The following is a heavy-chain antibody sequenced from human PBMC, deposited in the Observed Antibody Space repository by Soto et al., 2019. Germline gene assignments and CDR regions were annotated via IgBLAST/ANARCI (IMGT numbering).Heavy chain of an antibody. CDR1: GGSVSGYY. CDR3: ARDPYYDYVWGSYRPYYYYGMDV. D-gene: IGHD3-16*02. J-gene: IGHJ6*02. Sequence: NPSETLSLTCAVYGGSVSGYYWSWIRQPPGKGLEWIGEINHSGSTNYNPSLKSRVTISVDTSKNQFSLKLSSVTAADTAVYYCARDPYYDYVWGSYRPYYYYGMDVWGQGTTVTVSS. V-gene: IGHV4-34*01. CDR2: INHSGST.